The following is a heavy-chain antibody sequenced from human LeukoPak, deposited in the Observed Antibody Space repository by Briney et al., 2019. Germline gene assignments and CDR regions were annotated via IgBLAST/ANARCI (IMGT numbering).Heavy chain of an antibody. J-gene: IGHJ3*02. CDR2: ISSSSSYI. V-gene: IGHV3-21*04. CDR1: GFTFSSYS. D-gene: IGHD2-21*01. CDR3: AKDLRYCGGDCYSADAFDI. Sequence: GGSLRLSCAASGFTFSSYSMNWVRQAPGKGLEWVSSISSSSSYIYYADSVKGRFTISRDNAKNSLYLQMNSLRAEDTAIYYCAKDLRYCGGDCYSADAFDIWGQGTMVTVSS.